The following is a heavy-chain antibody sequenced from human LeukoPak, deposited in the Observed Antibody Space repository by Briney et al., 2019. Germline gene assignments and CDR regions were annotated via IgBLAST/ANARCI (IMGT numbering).Heavy chain of an antibody. D-gene: IGHD7-27*01. V-gene: IGHV4-39*07. J-gene: IGHJ3*01. Sequence: PSETLSLTCTVSGGSISSSSYYWGWIRQPPGKGLEWIGSIYYSGSTYYNPSLKSRVTISVDTSKNQFSLKLSSVTAADTAVYYCARPQSYWGAFDSWGQGTMVTVSS. CDR3: ARPQSYWGAFDS. CDR2: IYYSGST. CDR1: GGSISSSSYY.